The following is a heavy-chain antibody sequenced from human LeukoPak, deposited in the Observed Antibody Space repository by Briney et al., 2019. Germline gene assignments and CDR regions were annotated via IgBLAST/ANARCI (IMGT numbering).Heavy chain of an antibody. V-gene: IGHV1-69*04. D-gene: IGHD3-22*01. CDR1: GGALSTYG. J-gene: IGHJ3*01. CDR2: VIPVLNIT. Sequence: ASVKVSCKASGGALSTYGISWVRQAPGQGLEWMGRVIPVLNITDYAQSFQGRVTITADTSKNVAYMALSSLRSEDTAVYFCARAQYHYDSSGYLDALVWGLGTRVTVSS. CDR3: ARAQYHYDSSGYLDALV.